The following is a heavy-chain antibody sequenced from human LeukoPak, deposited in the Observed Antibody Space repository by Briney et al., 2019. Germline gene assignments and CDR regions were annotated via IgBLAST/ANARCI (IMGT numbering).Heavy chain of an antibody. CDR2: ISGSGGST. V-gene: IGHV3-23*01. CDR3: AREDGYNPSAGAFDI. J-gene: IGHJ3*02. CDR1: GFTFSSYA. Sequence: PGGSLRLSCAASGFTFSSYAMSWVRQAPGKGLEWVSAISGSGGSTYYADSVKGRFAISRDNSKNTLYLQMNSLRAEDTAVYYCAREDGYNPSAGAFDIWGQGTMVTVSS. D-gene: IGHD5-12*01.